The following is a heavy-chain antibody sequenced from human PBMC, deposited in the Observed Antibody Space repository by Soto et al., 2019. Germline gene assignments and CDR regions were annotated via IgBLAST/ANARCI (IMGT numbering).Heavy chain of an antibody. CDR3: AGSCCEEVYYYYYMDV. V-gene: IGHV5-51*01. J-gene: IGHJ6*03. D-gene: IGHD2-8*01. CDR1: GSSLTSYW. Sequence: GDPLKISCKRSGSSLTSYWIGRLRHLHGKGLELIWIIDPGDSHRRYSPSFQGQVTISADKSISTAYLQWSSLKAPDTAMYYRAGSCCEEVYYYYYMDVWGKGTTVTVSS. CDR2: IDPGDSHR.